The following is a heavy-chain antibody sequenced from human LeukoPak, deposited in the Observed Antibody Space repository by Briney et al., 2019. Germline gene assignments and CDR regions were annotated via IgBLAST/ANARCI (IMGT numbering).Heavy chain of an antibody. V-gene: IGHV3-20*04. CDR2: LNWNGGST. CDR1: GFTFSSYA. J-gene: IGHJ4*02. Sequence: GGSLRLSCAASGFTFSSYAMSWVRQAPGKGLEWVSGLNWNGGSTGYADSVKGRFIISRDNANNCLYLQMNSLRAEDTALYYCAKSASSWPLYYFDYWGQGTLVTVSS. CDR3: AKSASSWPLYYFDY. D-gene: IGHD6-13*01.